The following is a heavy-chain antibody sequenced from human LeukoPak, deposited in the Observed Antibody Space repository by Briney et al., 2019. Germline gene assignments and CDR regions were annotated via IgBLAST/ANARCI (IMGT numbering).Heavy chain of an antibody. CDR1: GFTISYNH. CDR3: ARGTPDLQLATPNWFDP. CDR2: IYGGDIT. V-gene: IGHV3-53*01. J-gene: IGHJ5*02. Sequence: PGGSLRLSCAASGFTISYNHMNWVRQAPGKGLEWVSIIYGGDITSYADSVKGRFTISRDTSKNTLYLQMNSLTTDDTAVYYCARGTPDLQLATPNWFDPWGQGTLVTVSS. D-gene: IGHD6-6*01.